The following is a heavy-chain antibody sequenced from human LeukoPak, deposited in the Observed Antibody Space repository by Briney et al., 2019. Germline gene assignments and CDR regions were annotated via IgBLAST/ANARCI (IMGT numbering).Heavy chain of an antibody. Sequence: GGSLRLSCAVSGFIFSDHYMDWVRQAPGKGLEWVGRIRNKANSYATEYAASVKGRFTISRDDSKNSLYLQMNSLKTEDTAIYYCARYSGSYLRGLADWGQGTMVTVSS. CDR2: IRNKANSYAT. V-gene: IGHV3-72*01. J-gene: IGHJ3*01. CDR1: GFIFSDHY. D-gene: IGHD1-26*01. CDR3: ARYSGSYLRGLAD.